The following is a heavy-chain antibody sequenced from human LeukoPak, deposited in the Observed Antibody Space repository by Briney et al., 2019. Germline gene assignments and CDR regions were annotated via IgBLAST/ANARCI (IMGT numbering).Heavy chain of an antibody. CDR2: LSGSGGNT. D-gene: IGHD3-22*01. Sequence: PGGSLRLSCAASGFTFSSYAMSWVRQAPGKGLEWVSTLSGSGGNTYDADSVKGRVTISRDNSKNTLYLQMNSLRAEDTAVYHCAKGSYYYDSADYFYYWGQGTLVTVS. CDR3: AKGSYYYDSADYFYY. CDR1: GFTFSSYA. V-gene: IGHV3-23*01. J-gene: IGHJ4*02.